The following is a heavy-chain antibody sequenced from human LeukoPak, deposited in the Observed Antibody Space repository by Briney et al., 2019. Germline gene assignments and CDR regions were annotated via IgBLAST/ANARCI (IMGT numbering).Heavy chain of an antibody. CDR2: MYLSGTT. D-gene: IGHD3-22*01. CDR1: GDSINNL. V-gene: IGHV4-4*02. J-gene: IGHJ4*02. CDR3: AGLVGRYSSGLYYYYFDY. Sequence: PSKTLSLTCTVSGDSINNLWSWVRQPPGKGLEWIGEMYLSGTTHSNPSVKSRVTISIDKSKNQFFLNLSSVTAADTAVYYCAGLVGRYSSGLYYYYFDYWGQGTLVTVSS.